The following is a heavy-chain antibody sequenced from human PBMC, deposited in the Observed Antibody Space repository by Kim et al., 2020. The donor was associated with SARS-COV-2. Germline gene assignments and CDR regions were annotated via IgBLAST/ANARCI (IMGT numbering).Heavy chain of an antibody. Sequence: DSGNGRFTSSRDHSKNTLYLQMNSLRAEDTAVYYCAKAYSGSYAGWFDPWGQGTLVTVSS. V-gene: IGHV3-23*01. CDR3: AKAYSGSYAGWFDP. D-gene: IGHD1-26*01. J-gene: IGHJ5*02.